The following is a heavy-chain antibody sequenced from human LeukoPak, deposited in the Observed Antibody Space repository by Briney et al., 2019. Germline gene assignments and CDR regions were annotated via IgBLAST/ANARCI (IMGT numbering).Heavy chain of an antibody. CDR3: ARDVSAITMVRGVSNWFDP. V-gene: IGHV1-18*01. J-gene: IGHJ5*02. Sequence: GASVKVSCKASGYTFTSYGISWVRQAPGQGLEWMGWISAYNGNTNYAQKLQGRVTMTTDTSTSTAYMELRSLRSDDTAVYYCARDVSAITMVRGVSNWFDPRGQGTPVTVSS. CDR1: GYTFTSYG. D-gene: IGHD3-10*01. CDR2: ISAYNGNT.